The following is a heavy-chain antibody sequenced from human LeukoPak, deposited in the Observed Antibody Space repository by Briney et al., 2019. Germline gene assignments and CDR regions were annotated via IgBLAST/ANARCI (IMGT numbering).Heavy chain of an antibody. J-gene: IGHJ4*02. CDR2: IYYRGST. CDR1: GGSISSSSYY. Sequence: PSETLSLTCTVSGGSISSSSYYWSWIRQPPGKGLEWIGTIYYRGSTYYNPSLKSRVTISVDTSKNQFSLQLSSVTAADTAVYYCARHRRKSTYYDILTGSWWGYFDYWGQGTLVTVSS. CDR3: ARHRRKSTYYDILTGSWWGYFDY. D-gene: IGHD3-9*01. V-gene: IGHV4-39*01.